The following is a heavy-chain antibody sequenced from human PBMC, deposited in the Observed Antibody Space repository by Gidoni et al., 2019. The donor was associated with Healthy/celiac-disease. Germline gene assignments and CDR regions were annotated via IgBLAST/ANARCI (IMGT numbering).Heavy chain of an antibody. V-gene: IGHV4-39*07. Sequence: QLQLQESGPGLVKPSETLSLPCTVSGGSISSSSYYWGWIRQPPGKGLEGIGSIYYSGSTYYNPSLKSRVTISVDTSKNQFSLKLSSVTAADTAVYYCARERCISTSCYRYYYYYGMDVWGQGTTVTVS. CDR3: ARERCISTSCYRYYYYYGMDV. CDR1: GGSISSSSYY. D-gene: IGHD2-2*01. J-gene: IGHJ6*02. CDR2: IYYSGST.